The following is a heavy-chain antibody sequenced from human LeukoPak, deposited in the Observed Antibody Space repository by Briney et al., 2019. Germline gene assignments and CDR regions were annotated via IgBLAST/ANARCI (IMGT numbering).Heavy chain of an antibody. V-gene: IGHV3-66*01. CDR3: ARAGPSSSWHQFDY. Sequence: GGSLRLSCAASGFIFSDYYMSWVRRAPGKGLEWVSVIYSGGRTYYADSVKGRFTISRDNSKNTLYLQMNRLRAEDTAVYYCARAGPSSSWHQFDYWGQGTLVTVSS. D-gene: IGHD6-13*01. CDR2: IYSGGRT. CDR1: GFIFSDYY. J-gene: IGHJ4*02.